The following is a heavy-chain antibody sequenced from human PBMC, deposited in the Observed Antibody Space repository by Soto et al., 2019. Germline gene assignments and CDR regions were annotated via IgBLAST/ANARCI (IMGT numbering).Heavy chain of an antibody. V-gene: IGHV3-7*01. J-gene: IGHJ4*02. CDR2: IKEDGSEK. CDR3: ARSYIVSGSYCGYFDC. D-gene: IGHD1-26*01. Sequence: GGSLRLSCAASGFTFSSYWMSWVRQAPGKGLEWVANIKEDGSEKYYVDSVKGRFTISRDNAKNSLYLQMSRLRAEDTAVYYCARSYIVSGSYCGYFDCWGQGTLVTVSS. CDR1: GFTFSSYW.